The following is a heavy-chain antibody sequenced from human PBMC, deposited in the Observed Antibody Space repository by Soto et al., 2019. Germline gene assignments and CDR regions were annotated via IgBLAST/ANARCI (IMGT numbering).Heavy chain of an antibody. D-gene: IGHD2-2*01. J-gene: IGHJ3*02. CDR1: GFTFSSYA. CDR3: ARVKVEMAPLGAFDI. V-gene: IGHV3-30-3*01. Sequence: GGSLRLSCAASGFTFSSYAMHWVRQAPGKGLEWVAVISYDGSNKYYADSVKGRFTISRDNSKNTLYLQMNSLRAEDTAVYYCARVKVEMAPLGAFDIWGQGTMVTVSS. CDR2: ISYDGSNK.